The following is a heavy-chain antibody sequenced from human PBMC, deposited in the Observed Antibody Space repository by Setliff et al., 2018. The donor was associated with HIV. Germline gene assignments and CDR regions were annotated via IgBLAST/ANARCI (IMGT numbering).Heavy chain of an antibody. CDR3: VKGGRYSADPLDY. CDR2: ISSDGGST. CDR1: GFTFSSNA. D-gene: IGHD1-26*01. V-gene: IGHV3-64D*09. Sequence: LRLSCSASGFTFSSNAMHWVRQAPGKGLEYVSSISSDGGSTYYADSVKGRFTISRDNSKNTLYLQMSSLRAEDTAVYYCVKGGRYSADPLDYWGQGTLVTVSS. J-gene: IGHJ4*02.